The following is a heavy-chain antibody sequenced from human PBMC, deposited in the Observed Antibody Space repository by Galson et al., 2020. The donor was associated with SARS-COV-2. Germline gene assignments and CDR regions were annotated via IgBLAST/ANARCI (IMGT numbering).Heavy chain of an antibody. Sequence: SETLSLPCAVSGTSISSGSYSWNWIRQPPGKGLEWIGYISHSGGTYYNPSLKSRVTISGDRSKNQFSLRLSSVTAADTAVYYCARLHYGEYAPEAFDIWGPGTRVTVAS. V-gene: IGHV4-30-2*01. J-gene: IGHJ3*02. CDR3: ARLHYGEYAPEAFDI. D-gene: IGHD4-17*01. CDR2: ISHSGGT. CDR1: GTSISSGSYS.